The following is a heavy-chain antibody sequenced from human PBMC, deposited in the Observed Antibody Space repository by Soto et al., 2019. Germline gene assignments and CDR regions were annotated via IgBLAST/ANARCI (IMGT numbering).Heavy chain of an antibody. CDR1: GFTFSNYG. V-gene: IGHV3-23*01. Sequence: PGGSPRLSCAASGFTFSNYGMSWVRQAPGKGLEWVSSISGNGAGTYYADSVKGRFTVSRDNSKNTLYLQMNSLRAEDTAVYYCAKIIDAGGIDYWGQGTLVTVSS. J-gene: IGHJ4*02. D-gene: IGHD6-13*01. CDR3: AKIIDAGGIDY. CDR2: ISGNGAGT.